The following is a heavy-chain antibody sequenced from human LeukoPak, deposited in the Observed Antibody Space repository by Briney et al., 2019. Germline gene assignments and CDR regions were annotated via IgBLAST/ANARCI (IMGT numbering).Heavy chain of an antibody. Sequence: ASVKVSCKASGYTFTSYGISWVQQAPGQGLEWMGWISAYNGNTNYAQKLQGRVTMTTDTSTSTAYMELRSLRSDDTAVYYCARFPYGSGSYYYYYGMDVWGKGTTVTVSS. D-gene: IGHD3-10*01. CDR2: ISAYNGNT. CDR3: ARFPYGSGSYYYYYGMDV. CDR1: GYTFTSYG. V-gene: IGHV1-18*04. J-gene: IGHJ6*04.